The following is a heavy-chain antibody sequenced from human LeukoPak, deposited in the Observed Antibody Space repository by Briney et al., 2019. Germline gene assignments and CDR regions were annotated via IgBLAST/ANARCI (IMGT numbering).Heavy chain of an antibody. V-gene: IGHV4-4*09. Sequence: SETLSLTCTVSGGSISSYYWGWIRQPPGKGLEWIGYIDTSGSTNHNPSLKSQVTISADTSKNQFSLKLSSVTAADTAVYYCARGRRVLRYFDWLSYWGQGTLVTVSS. CDR3: ARGRRVLRYFDWLSY. J-gene: IGHJ4*02. D-gene: IGHD3-9*01. CDR2: IDTSGST. CDR1: GGSISSYY.